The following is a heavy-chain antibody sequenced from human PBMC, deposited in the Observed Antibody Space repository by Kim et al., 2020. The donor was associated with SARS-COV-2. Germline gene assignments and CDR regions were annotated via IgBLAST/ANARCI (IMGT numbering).Heavy chain of an antibody. D-gene: IGHD2-15*01. J-gene: IGHJ4*02. CDR3: ARTCSGGSCYRALDY. CDR1: GFTFSSYS. CDR2: ISSSSSYI. V-gene: IGHV3-21*01. Sequence: GGSLRLSCAASGFTFSSYSMNWVRQAPGKGLEWVSSISSSSSYIYYADSVKGRFTISRDNAKNSLYLQMNSLRAEDTAVYYCARTCSGGSCYRALDYWGQGTLVTVSS.